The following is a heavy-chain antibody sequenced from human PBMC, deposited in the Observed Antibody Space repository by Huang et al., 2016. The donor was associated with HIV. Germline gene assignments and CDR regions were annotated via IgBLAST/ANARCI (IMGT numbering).Heavy chain of an antibody. J-gene: IGHJ4*02. CDR1: GGSITTSRYY. CDR3: ARFVGRLPGY. CDR2: MYYSGST. D-gene: IGHD2-15*01. V-gene: IGHV4-39*01. Sequence: QLQLQESGPGLVKPSETLSLTCTVSGGSITTSRYYWGWIRQPPGKGLEWIGNMYYSGSTYYNPSLKSRVNISVDTSKNQFSLRLNSVTAADTAVYYCARFVGRLPGYWGQGTLVTVSS.